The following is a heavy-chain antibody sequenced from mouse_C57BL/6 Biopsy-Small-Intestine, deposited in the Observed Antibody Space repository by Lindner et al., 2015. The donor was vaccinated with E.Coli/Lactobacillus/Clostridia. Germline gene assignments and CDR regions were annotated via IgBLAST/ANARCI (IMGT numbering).Heavy chain of an antibody. CDR1: GYAFSSFW. D-gene: IGHD2-2*01. V-gene: IGHV1-82*01. CDR3: ARASSGYDGMFVS. Sequence: VQLQESGAELVKPGASVKISCTASGYAFSSFWMNWVKQRPGEGLEWIGQIYPGDGHTNYNGDFKSKATLTADKSSSTAYMQLSSLTSEDSAVYFCARASSGYDGMFVSWGQGTLVTVSA. J-gene: IGHJ3*01. CDR2: IYPGDGHT.